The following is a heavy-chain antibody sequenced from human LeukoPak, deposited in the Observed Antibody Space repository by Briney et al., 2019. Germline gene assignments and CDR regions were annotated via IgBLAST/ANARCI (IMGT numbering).Heavy chain of an antibody. Sequence: GGSLRLSCAGSGFTFSSCWMSWVRQAPGKGLEWVANIKKDGSEKYYVDSVKGRFTISRGNAKNSLYLEMNSLRAEDTAVYYCVRGGDYWGQGTLVTVSS. V-gene: IGHV3-7*01. CDR2: IKKDGSEK. J-gene: IGHJ4*02. CDR1: GFTFSSCW. CDR3: VRGGDY.